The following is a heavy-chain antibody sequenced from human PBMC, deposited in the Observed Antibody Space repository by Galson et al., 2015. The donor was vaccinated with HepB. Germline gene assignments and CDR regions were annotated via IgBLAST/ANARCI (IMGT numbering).Heavy chain of an antibody. CDR3: ARDHAYYPPPYYYYGMDV. Sequence: SLRLSCAASGFTFSSYAMHWVRQAPGKGLEWVAVISYDGSNKYYADSVKGRFTISRDNSKNTLYLQMNSLRAEDTAVYYCARDHAYYPPPYYYYGMDVWSQGTTVTVSS. J-gene: IGHJ6*02. CDR2: ISYDGSNK. V-gene: IGHV3-30-3*01. D-gene: IGHD3-22*01. CDR1: GFTFSSYA.